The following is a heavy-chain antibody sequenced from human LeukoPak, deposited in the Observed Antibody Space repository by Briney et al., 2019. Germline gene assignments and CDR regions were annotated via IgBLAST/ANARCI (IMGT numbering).Heavy chain of an antibody. V-gene: IGHV3-21*01. J-gene: IGHJ4*02. CDR2: ISSSSSYI. Sequence: GGSLRLSCAASGFTFSSYSMNWVRQAPGKGLEWVSSISSSSSYIYYADSVKGRFTISRDNAKNSLYLQMNSLRAEDTAVYYCASWQLWSSVSSFDYWGQGTLVTVSS. D-gene: IGHD5-18*01. CDR3: ASWQLWSSVSSFDY. CDR1: GFTFSSYS.